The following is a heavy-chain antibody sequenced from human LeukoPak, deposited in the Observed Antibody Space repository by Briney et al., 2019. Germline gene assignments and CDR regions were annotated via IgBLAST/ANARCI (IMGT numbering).Heavy chain of an antibody. V-gene: IGHV4-39*07. J-gene: IGHJ4*02. D-gene: IGHD3-22*01. Sequence: SETLSLTCTVSGGSISSSSYYWGWIRQPPGKGLEWIGSIYYSESTYYNPSLKSRVTISVDTSKNQFSLKLSSVTAADTAVYYCARRMHDSSGYYFDYWGQGTLVTVSS. CDR2: IYYSEST. CDR1: GGSISSSSYY. CDR3: ARRMHDSSGYYFDY.